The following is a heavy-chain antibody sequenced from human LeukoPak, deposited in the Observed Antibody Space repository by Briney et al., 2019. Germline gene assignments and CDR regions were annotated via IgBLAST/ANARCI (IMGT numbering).Heavy chain of an antibody. V-gene: IGHV1-18*01. Sequence: GASVKVSCKASGCTFTSYGISWVRQAPGQGLEWMGWISAYNGNTNYAQKLQGRVTMTTDTSTSTAYMELRRLRSDDTAVYYCARDSNYDSSGFQNHDAFDIWGQGTMVTVSS. CDR3: ARDSNYDSSGFQNHDAFDI. D-gene: IGHD3-22*01. CDR1: GCTFTSYG. CDR2: ISAYNGNT. J-gene: IGHJ3*02.